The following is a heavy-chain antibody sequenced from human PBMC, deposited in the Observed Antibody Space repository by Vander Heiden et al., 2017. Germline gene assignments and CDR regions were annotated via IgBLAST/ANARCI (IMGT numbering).Heavy chain of an antibody. CDR1: GFPFTTYG. V-gene: IGHV3-33*01. CDR3: ARAGSDIAVAGPFDF. Sequence: QVQLVESGGGLVPSGWSLSLPCSASGFPFTTYGMHWVRQAPGKGLEWLAIIWYDGNTKDYADSVKGRFTISRDNSKNTLYLEMSSLRVEDTAIYYCARAGSDIAVAGPFDFWGQGTLVTVSS. D-gene: IGHD6-19*01. J-gene: IGHJ4*02. CDR2: IWYDGNTK.